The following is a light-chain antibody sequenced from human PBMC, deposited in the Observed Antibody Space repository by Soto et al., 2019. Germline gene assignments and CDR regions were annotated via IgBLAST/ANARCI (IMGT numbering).Light chain of an antibody. CDR2: EGS. CDR1: SSDVGSYNL. J-gene: IGLJ1*01. V-gene: IGLV2-23*03. CDR3: CSYAGSSTFSG. Sequence: QSALTQPASVSGSPGQSITISCTGTSSDVGSYNLVSWYQQHPGKAPKLMIYEGSKRPSGVSNRFSGSKSGNTASLTISGLQAEDEADYYCCSYAGSSTFSGFGTGTKLTVL.